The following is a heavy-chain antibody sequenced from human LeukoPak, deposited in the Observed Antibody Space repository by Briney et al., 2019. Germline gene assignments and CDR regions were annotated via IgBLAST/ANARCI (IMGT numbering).Heavy chain of an antibody. D-gene: IGHD2-15*01. CDR2: ISYDGSNK. J-gene: IGHJ4*02. V-gene: IGHV3-30-3*01. CDR1: GFSFSTYA. CDR3: ARDPDCSGGSCYSGYLDY. Sequence: GGSLRLSCAASGFSFSTYAMHWVRQAPGKGLEWVAVISYDGSNKYYADSVKGRFTISRDNSKNTLYLQINSLRAEDTAVYYCARDPDCSGGSCYSGYLDYWGQGTLVTVSS.